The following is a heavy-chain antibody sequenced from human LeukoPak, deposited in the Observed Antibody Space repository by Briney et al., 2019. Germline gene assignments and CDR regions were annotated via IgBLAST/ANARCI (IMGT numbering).Heavy chain of an antibody. CDR3: AKGVSRVTPFYFDY. J-gene: IGHJ4*02. CDR2: ITCSGAGT. Sequence: GGSLRLSCAASGFTFSNYGMHWVRQAPGKGLEWVSAITCSGAGTYYADSVKGRFTISRDNSKNTLHLQMNSLRAEDTAVYYCAKGVSRVTPFYFDYWGQGTLVTVSS. V-gene: IGHV3-23*01. CDR1: GFTFSNYG. D-gene: IGHD2-21*02.